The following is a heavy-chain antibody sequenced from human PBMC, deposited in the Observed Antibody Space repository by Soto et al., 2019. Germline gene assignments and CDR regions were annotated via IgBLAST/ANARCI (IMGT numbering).Heavy chain of an antibody. V-gene: IGHV3-33*01. D-gene: IGHD3-9*01. CDR3: ARDRAEDILTGYYSSYWFDP. CDR2: IWYDGNNK. CDR1: GFTVSHFG. J-gene: IGHJ5*02. Sequence: QVRLVESGGGVVQPGGSLRLSCAASGFTVSHFGMHWVRQAPGKGLEWVAAIWYDGNNKYYADSVKGRFTTSRDNSRKTLFLQLNSLRVEDTAVYYCARDRAEDILTGYYSSYWFDPWGQGTLVTVSS.